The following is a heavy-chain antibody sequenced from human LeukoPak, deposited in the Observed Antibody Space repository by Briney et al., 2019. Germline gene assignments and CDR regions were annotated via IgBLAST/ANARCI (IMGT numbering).Heavy chain of an antibody. J-gene: IGHJ5*02. CDR3: AKKFSTGLDP. V-gene: IGHV3-9*01. Sequence: GRSLRLSCAASGFTFDDYAMHWVRQAPGKGLEWVSGISWNSGSIGYADSVKGRFTISRDNSKNTLYLQVNTLRAEDTAVYYCAKKFSTGLDPWGQGTLVTVSS. D-gene: IGHD2-2*01. CDR2: ISWNSGSI. CDR1: GFTFDDYA.